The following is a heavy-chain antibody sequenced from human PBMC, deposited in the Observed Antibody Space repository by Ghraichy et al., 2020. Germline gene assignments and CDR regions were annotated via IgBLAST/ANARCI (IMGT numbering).Heavy chain of an antibody. CDR3: ARVGSGYDFDY. V-gene: IGHV4-30-2*01. D-gene: IGHD5-12*01. Sequence: SETLSLTCAVSGGSISSGGYSWSWIRQPPGKGLEWIGYIYHSGSTYHNPSLRSRVTISVDRSKNQFSLKLSSVTAADTAVYYWARVGSGYDFDYWGQGTLVTVSS. CDR1: GGSISSGGYS. J-gene: IGHJ4*02. CDR2: IYHSGST.